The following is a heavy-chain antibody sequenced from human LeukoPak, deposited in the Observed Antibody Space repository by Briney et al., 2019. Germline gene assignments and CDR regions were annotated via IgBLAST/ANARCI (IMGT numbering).Heavy chain of an antibody. CDR1: GYFISSGYY. Sequence: TSETLSLTCTVSGYFISSGYYWGWIRQPPGKGLQWIGSIHHSGSTYYNPSLKSRVTISVDTSKNQFSLKLSSVTAADTAVYYCARTSSSGLVGGYYFDYWGQGTLVTVSS. CDR2: IHHSGST. CDR3: ARTSSSGLVGGYYFDY. J-gene: IGHJ4*02. D-gene: IGHD6-19*01. V-gene: IGHV4-38-2*02.